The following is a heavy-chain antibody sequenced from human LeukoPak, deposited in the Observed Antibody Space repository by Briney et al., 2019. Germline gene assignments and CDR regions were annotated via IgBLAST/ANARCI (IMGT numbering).Heavy chain of an antibody. D-gene: IGHD6-19*01. J-gene: IGHJ4*02. CDR1: GFTFSSYA. CDR3: ARGNSSGWYYFDY. Sequence: GGSLRLSCVTSGFTFSSYALHWVRQAPGKGLEWVAVISGFGFSKYYADSVKGRFTISRDNSKNTLYLQMNSLRAEDTAVYYCARGNSSGWYYFDYWGQGTLVTVSS. CDR2: ISGFGFSK. V-gene: IGHV3-30-3*01.